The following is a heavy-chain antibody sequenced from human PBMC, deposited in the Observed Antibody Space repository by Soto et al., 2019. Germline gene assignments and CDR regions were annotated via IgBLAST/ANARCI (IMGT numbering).Heavy chain of an antibody. V-gene: IGHV4-59*03. Sequence: PSETLSLTCTVSRDSISTYYWSWIRQPPGKGPEWIGYVSRSGTTDYNPSLESRVTISIDTSKNQFSLKLNSVTAADTAVYYCATRPPGRTWVGVFDYWSQGTLVTVS. CDR2: VSRSGTT. CDR3: ATRPPGRTWVGVFDY. CDR1: RDSISTYY. J-gene: IGHJ4*02. D-gene: IGHD3-10*01.